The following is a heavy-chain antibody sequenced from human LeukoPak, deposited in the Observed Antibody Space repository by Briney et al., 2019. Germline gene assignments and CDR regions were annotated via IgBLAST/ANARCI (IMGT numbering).Heavy chain of an antibody. V-gene: IGHV1-24*01. CDR2: FDPEDGET. D-gene: IGHD3-3*01. Sequence: ASVKVSCKVSGYTLTELSMHWVRQAPGKGLEWMGGFDPEDGETIYAQKFQGRVTMTEDTSTDTAYMELRSLRSDDTAVYYCVRFGAILEWLLWDPYYFDYWGQGTLVTVSS. CDR3: VRFGAILEWLLWDPYYFDY. J-gene: IGHJ4*02. CDR1: GYTLTELS.